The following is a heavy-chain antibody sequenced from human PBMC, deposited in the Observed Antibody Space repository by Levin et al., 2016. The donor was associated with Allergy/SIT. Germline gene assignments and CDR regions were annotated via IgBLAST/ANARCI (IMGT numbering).Heavy chain of an antibody. CDR2: IIPILGIA. CDR3: ASLTTVTTTWFDP. D-gene: IGHD4-17*01. J-gene: IGHJ5*02. CDR1: GYTFTSYA. Sequence: SVKVSCKASGYTFTSYAMHWVRRAPGQGLEWMGRIIPILGIANYAQKFQGRVTITADKSTSTAYMELSSLRSEDTAVYYCASLTTVTTTWFDPWGQGTLVTVSS. V-gene: IGHV1-69*04.